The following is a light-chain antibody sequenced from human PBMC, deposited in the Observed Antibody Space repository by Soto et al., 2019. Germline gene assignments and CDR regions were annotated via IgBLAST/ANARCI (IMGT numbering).Light chain of an antibody. Sequence: DIQLTQSPSFLSASVGDRVTIACRASQVINSYLAWYQQKPGKAPKLLIYPASTLQSGVPSRFSGSGSGTEFTLTISSLQPEDFATYHCQQVNDYPITFGQGTRLEIK. J-gene: IGKJ5*01. CDR3: QQVNDYPIT. CDR2: PAS. CDR1: QVINSY. V-gene: IGKV1-9*01.